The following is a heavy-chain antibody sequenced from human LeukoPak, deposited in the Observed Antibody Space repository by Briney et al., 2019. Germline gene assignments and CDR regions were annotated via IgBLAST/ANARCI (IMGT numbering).Heavy chain of an antibody. Sequence: SETLSLTCTVSGGSISSGSYYWSWIRQPAGKGLEWIGRIYTSGSTNYNPSFKSRVTISVDTSRNQFSLKLSSVTAADTAVYYCAREVHGDIDYWGQGTLVTVSS. V-gene: IGHV4-61*02. CDR1: GGSISSGSYY. D-gene: IGHD4-17*01. CDR2: IYTSGST. CDR3: AREVHGDIDY. J-gene: IGHJ4*02.